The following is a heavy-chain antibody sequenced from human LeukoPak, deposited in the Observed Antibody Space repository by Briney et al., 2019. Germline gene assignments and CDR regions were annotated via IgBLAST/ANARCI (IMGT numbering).Heavy chain of an antibody. D-gene: IGHD3-22*01. Sequence: GGSLRLSCAASGFTFDDYAMHWVRQAPGKGLEWVSGISWNSGSIGYADSVKGRFTISRDNAKNSLYLQMNSLRPEDTALYYCAKDRREVYYDSSGYPSGAFDIWGQGQWSPSLQ. J-gene: IGHJ3*02. CDR3: AKDRREVYYDSSGYPSGAFDI. V-gene: IGHV3-9*01. CDR1: GFTFDDYA. CDR2: ISWNSGSI.